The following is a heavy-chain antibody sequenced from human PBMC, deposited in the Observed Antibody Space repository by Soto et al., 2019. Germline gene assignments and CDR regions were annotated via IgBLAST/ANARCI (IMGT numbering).Heavy chain of an antibody. CDR1: GFTFSSYG. J-gene: IGHJ6*02. D-gene: IGHD5-18*01. CDR2: IWYDGSNK. CDR3: ARDRVDTAMVYYYYYGMDV. Sequence: QVQLVESGGGVVKPGRSLRLSCAASGFTFSSYGMHWVRQAPGKGLEWVAGIWYDGSNKYYADSVKGRFTISRDNSKNTLYLQMNSLRAEDTAVYYCARDRVDTAMVYYYYYGMDVWGQGTTVTVSS. V-gene: IGHV3-33*01.